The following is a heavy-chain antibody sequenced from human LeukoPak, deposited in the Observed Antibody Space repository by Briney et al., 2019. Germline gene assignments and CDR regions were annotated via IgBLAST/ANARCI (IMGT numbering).Heavy chain of an antibody. J-gene: IGHJ5*02. CDR2: INSDGSTT. V-gene: IGHV3-74*01. CDR3: ARDYYGSGTYGGFDP. D-gene: IGHD3-10*01. CDR1: GFIFSSYW. Sequence: GGSLRLSCAASGFIFSSYWMYWVRQAPGKGLVWVSRINSDGSTTSSPDSVKGRFTISRDNAKNTLYLKMNSLRAEDTAVYYCARDYYGSGTYGGFDPWGQGTLVTVSS.